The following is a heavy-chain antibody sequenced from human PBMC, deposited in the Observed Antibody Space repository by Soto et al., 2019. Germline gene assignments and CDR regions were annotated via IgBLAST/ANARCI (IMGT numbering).Heavy chain of an antibody. J-gene: IGHJ4*02. CDR1: GCSSTSSSYY. CDR3: ARHLLLWSGGGF. D-gene: IGHD5-18*01. Sequence: SVTMSLTCCVSGCSSTSSSYYWGWISQPPGKGLEWIGTIYYTGRTYYNPSLNSRVTMSVDTSKNQFSLKLSSVTAADTAVYYCARHLLLWSGGGFWGQAARVTGSS. CDR2: IYYTGRT. V-gene: IGHV4-39*01.